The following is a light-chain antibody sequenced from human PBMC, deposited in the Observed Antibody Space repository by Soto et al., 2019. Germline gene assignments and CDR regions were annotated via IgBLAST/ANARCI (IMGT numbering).Light chain of an antibody. CDR1: QSVSSNF. V-gene: IGKV3-20*01. Sequence: EIVLTQSPGTLSLYPGQRATLSYRASQSVSSNFLAWYQQKPGQAPRLLIYAASTRATGIPVRFSGGGSGTHFTLTISRLEPEDFAVYYCQQYGTSPFAFGPGTKVDI. CDR3: QQYGTSPFA. CDR2: AAS. J-gene: IGKJ3*01.